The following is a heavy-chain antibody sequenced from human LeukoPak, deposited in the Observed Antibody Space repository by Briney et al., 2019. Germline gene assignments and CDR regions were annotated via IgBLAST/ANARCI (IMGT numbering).Heavy chain of an antibody. CDR1: GGSISSGDYY. CDR3: AREYCSSTSCQKNRGYNWFDP. J-gene: IGHJ5*02. Sequence: SQTLSLTCTVSGGSISSGDYYWSWIRQPAGKGLEWIGRIYTSGSTNYNPSLKSRVTMSVDTSKNQFSLKLSSVTAADTAVYYCAREYCSSTSCQKNRGYNWFDPWGQGTLVTVSS. CDR2: IYTSGST. V-gene: IGHV4-61*02. D-gene: IGHD2-2*01.